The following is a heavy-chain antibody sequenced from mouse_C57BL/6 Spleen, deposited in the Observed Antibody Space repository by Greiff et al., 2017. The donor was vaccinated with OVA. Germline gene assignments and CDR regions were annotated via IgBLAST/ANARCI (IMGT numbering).Heavy chain of an antibody. CDR1: GYAFTNYL. CDR3: ARSPKGLYAMDY. J-gene: IGHJ4*01. CDR2: INPGSGGT. V-gene: IGHV1-54*01. Sequence: QVHVKQSGAELVRPGTSVKVSCKASGYAFTNYLIEWVKQRPGQGLEWIGVINPGSGGTNYNEKFKGKATLTADKSSSTAYMQLSSLTSEDSAVYFCARSPKGLYAMDYWGQGTSVTVSS.